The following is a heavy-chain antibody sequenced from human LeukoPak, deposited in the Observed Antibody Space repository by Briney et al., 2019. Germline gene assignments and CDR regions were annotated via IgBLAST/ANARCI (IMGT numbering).Heavy chain of an antibody. CDR2: IYYSGST. D-gene: IGHD2/OR15-2a*01. CDR1: GGSISSYY. J-gene: IGHJ4*02. Sequence: SETLSLTCTVSGGSISSYYWSWIRQPPGKGLEWIGYIYYSGSTNYNPSLKSRVTISVDTSKNQFSLKLSSVTAADTAVYYCARQLSNRSLFDYWGQGTLVTVSS. V-gene: IGHV4-59*08. CDR3: ARQLSNRSLFDY.